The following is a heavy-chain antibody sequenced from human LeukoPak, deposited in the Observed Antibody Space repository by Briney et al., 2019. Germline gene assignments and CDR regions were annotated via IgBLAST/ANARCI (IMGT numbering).Heavy chain of an antibody. CDR3: AREGYYGSGMYPLCYFDY. CDR2: ISSSGSTI. J-gene: IGHJ4*02. V-gene: IGHV3-48*03. Sequence: GGSLRLSCAASGFTFSSYEMNWVRQAPGKGLEWVSYISSSGSTIYYADSVKGRFTISRDNAKNSLYLQMNSLRAEDTAVYYCAREGYYGSGMYPLCYFDYWGQGTLVTVSS. CDR1: GFTFSSYE. D-gene: IGHD3-10*01.